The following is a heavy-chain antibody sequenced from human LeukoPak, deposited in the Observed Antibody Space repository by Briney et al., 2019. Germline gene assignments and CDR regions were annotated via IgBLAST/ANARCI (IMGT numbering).Heavy chain of an antibody. D-gene: IGHD1-26*01. CDR3: ASGPSYSGSNEYFDS. J-gene: IGHJ4*02. Sequence: ASVKVSCKASGYTFSSYTMNWVRQAPGQGLEWMGWINTNTGNPTYAQDYTGRFVFSLDTSVSTTYLQISRLRAEDTAVYYCASGPSYSGSNEYFDSWGQGTLVTVTS. V-gene: IGHV7-4-1*02. CDR1: GYTFSSYT. CDR2: INTNTGNP.